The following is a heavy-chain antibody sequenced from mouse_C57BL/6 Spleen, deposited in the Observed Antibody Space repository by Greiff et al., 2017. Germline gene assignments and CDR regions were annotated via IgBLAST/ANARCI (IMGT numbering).Heavy chain of an antibody. D-gene: IGHD2-4*01. CDR2: IYPGDGDT. CDR1: GYAFSSSW. Sequence: VKLMESGPELVKPGASVKISCKASGYAFSSSWMNWVKQRPGKGLEWIGRIYPGDGDTNYNGKFKGKATLTADKSSSTAYMQLSSLTSEDSAVYFCAGDYDVYAMDYWGQGTSVTVSS. J-gene: IGHJ4*01. V-gene: IGHV1-82*01. CDR3: AGDYDVYAMDY.